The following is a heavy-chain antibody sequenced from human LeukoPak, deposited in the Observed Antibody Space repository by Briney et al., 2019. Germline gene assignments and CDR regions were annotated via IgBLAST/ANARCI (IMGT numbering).Heavy chain of an antibody. CDR1: GYSFTSYW. Sequence: GGSLKISCKGSGYSFTSYWIGWVRQMPGKGLEWMGIIYPGDSDTRYSPSFQDQVTISSDRSISTAYLQWSSLKASDTAMYYCARYSYGPGLDYWGQGTLVTVSS. J-gene: IGHJ4*02. D-gene: IGHD5-18*01. CDR2: IYPGDSDT. V-gene: IGHV5-51*01. CDR3: ARYSYGPGLDY.